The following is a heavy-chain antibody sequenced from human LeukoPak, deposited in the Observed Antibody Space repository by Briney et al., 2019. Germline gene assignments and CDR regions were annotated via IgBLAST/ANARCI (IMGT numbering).Heavy chain of an antibody. J-gene: IGHJ3*02. CDR2: LYHSGSA. CDR1: DYSIRSGYY. D-gene: IGHD2-15*01. Sequence: SETLSLTCDVSDYSIRSGYYWGWIRQPPGKGLEWIGSLYHSGSAYYSPSLKSRVTISLDTPNNELSLRLRSVTAADTAIYYCARQNIVVVVAATPGAFDIWGQGTLVTVSS. CDR3: ARQNIVVVVAATPGAFDI. V-gene: IGHV4-38-2*01.